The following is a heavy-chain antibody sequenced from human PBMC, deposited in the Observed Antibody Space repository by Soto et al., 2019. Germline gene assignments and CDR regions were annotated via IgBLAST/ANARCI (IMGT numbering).Heavy chain of an antibody. D-gene: IGHD3-22*01. CDR1: GFTFSSYA. CDR3: AKSRHYYDSWQIDY. Sequence: EVQLLESGGGWVQPGGSLRLSCAASGFTFSSYAMSWVRQAPGKGLEWVSAISGSGGSTYYADSVKGRFTISRDNSKNTLYLQMNSLRAEDTAVYYCAKSRHYYDSWQIDYWGQGTLVTVSS. V-gene: IGHV3-23*01. CDR2: ISGSGGST. J-gene: IGHJ4*02.